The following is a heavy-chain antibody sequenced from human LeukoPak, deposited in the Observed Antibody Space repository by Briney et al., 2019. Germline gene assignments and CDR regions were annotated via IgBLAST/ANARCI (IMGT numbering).Heavy chain of an antibody. J-gene: IGHJ5*02. CDR3: ANTYYDSSPFDP. CDR2: LRARGGGA. V-gene: IGHV3-23*01. D-gene: IGHD3-22*01. CDR1: TSTFPTYA. Sequence: GGSLRLSCAASTSTFPTYAMNWVRQAPGKRLECVATLRARGGGALYPDSVKGRFTISRDSSKNTLYLQMNSLRAEDTAVYYCANTYYDSSPFDPWGQGTQVTVSS.